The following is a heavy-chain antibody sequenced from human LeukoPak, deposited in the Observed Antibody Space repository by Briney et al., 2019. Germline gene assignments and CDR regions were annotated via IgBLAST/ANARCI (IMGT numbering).Heavy chain of an antibody. J-gene: IGHJ4*02. CDR1: GYSFTSYW. CDR2: IYPGDSDT. D-gene: IGHD2-15*01. V-gene: IGHV5-51*01. Sequence: GESLKISCKGSGYSFTSYWIGWVRQMPGKGLEWMGIIYPGDSDTRYSPSFQGQVTISADKSISTAYLQWSSLKASDTAMYYCARGRGIVVVVAATIIDYWGQGTLVTVSS. CDR3: ARGRGIVVVVAATIIDY.